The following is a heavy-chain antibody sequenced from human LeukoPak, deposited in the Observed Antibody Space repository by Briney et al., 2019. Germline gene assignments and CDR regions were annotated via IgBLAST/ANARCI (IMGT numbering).Heavy chain of an antibody. Sequence: GGSLRLSCEASGFTFSDHWMNWVRQAPGKGLEWVACIKQDGSQKDYVDSVKGQFTISRDNAKNSLYLQMSSLRAEDTAMYYCARDKGYGSDYWGPGVQVTVSS. CDR2: IKQDGSQK. J-gene: IGHJ4*02. CDR3: ARDKGYGSDY. V-gene: IGHV3-7*01. D-gene: IGHD3-10*01. CDR1: GFTFSDHW.